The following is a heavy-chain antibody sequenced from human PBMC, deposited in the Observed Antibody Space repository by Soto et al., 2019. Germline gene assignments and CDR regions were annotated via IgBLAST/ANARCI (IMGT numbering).Heavy chain of an antibody. Sequence: VASVKVSCKVSGYTLTELSMHWVGQAPGKGLEWMGGFDPEDGEKIYAQKFQGRVTMTEDTSTDTAYMELSSLRSEDTAVYYCATGLWDYGDETPYWGQGTLVTVSS. D-gene: IGHD4-17*01. CDR3: ATGLWDYGDETPY. J-gene: IGHJ4*02. CDR1: GYTLTELS. CDR2: FDPEDGEK. V-gene: IGHV1-24*01.